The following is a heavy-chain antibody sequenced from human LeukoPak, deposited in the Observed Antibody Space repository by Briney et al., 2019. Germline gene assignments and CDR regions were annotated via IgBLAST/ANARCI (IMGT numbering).Heavy chain of an antibody. CDR1: GFTFSSYA. Sequence: PGGSLRLSCAASGFTFSSYAMSWVRQAPGKGLEWVSAISGSGDNSYYAASVKGRFTISRDNPKNTVYLQMNSLRAEDTAVYYCAKDLMSILWDWGQGTLVTVSS. J-gene: IGHJ4*02. V-gene: IGHV3-23*01. CDR2: ISGSGDNS. CDR3: AKDLMSILWD. D-gene: IGHD3-10*01.